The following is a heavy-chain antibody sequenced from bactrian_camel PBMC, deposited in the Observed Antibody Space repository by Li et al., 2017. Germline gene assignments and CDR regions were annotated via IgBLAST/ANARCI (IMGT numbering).Heavy chain of an antibody. D-gene: IGHD2*01. CDR2: ISPASGRR. CDR1: GSIYGTLC. V-gene: IGHV3S40*01. J-gene: IGHJ4*01. Sequence: VQLVESGGGSVQAGGSLRLSCASSGSIYGTLCMGWVRQAPGKEREGVAAISPASGRRYYADSARGRFTISEDSAKNIFYLQMNNLKPEDTAMYYCAANFGPYCSGPYLARRANFLGQGTQVTVS.